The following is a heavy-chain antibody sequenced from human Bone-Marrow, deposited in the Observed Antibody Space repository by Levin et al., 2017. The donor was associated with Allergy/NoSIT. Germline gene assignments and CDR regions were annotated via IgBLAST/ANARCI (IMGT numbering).Heavy chain of an antibody. Sequence: PSETLSLTCSVSGTSINSGSNYWSWIRQSPGKGLEWIGCIDYRGATKYNPSLRSRVTISADTSKNRFSLSLTSVTAADTAVYFCARRRSEVDPRGSIDVWGRGIMVTVSS. CDR1: GTSINSGSNY. V-gene: IGHV4-61*01. J-gene: IGHJ3*01. D-gene: IGHD2/OR15-2a*01. CDR2: IDYRGAT. CDR3: ARRRSEVDPRGSIDV.